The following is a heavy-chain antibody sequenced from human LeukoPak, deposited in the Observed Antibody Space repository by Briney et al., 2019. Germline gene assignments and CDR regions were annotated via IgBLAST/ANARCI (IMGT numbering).Heavy chain of an antibody. CDR2: IYYGGSP. CDR3: ARGVRGVFNYYMDV. V-gene: IGHV4-39*01. J-gene: IGHJ6*03. CDR1: GGSISTTTNS. D-gene: IGHD3-10*01. Sequence: SETLSLTCNVSGGSISTTTNSWGWAWIRQRPTKGLEWIGSIYYGGSPYYTSSLKSRVTISVDTSKNQFSLKLASLTAADTAVYYCARGVRGVFNYYMDVWGKGTTVTISS.